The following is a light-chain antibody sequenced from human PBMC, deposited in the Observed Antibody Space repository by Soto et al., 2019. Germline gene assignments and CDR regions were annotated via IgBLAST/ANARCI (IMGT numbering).Light chain of an antibody. J-gene: IGLJ1*01. Sequence: QSALRQPPSVSAAPGQKVTISCSGSSSNIGNNYVSWYQQLPGTAPKLLIYDNNKRPSGTPDRFSGSKSGTSATLGITGLQTGDEADYYCGTWDSSLSAGGVFGTGTKVTVL. CDR3: GTWDSSLSAGGV. CDR1: SSNIGNNY. V-gene: IGLV1-51*01. CDR2: DNN.